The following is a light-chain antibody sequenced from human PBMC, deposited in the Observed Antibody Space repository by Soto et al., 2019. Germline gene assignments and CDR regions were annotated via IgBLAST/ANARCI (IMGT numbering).Light chain of an antibody. Sequence: EIVLTATPGHLSLSPGERATPSFWASQRLSSNYLAWFQQKPGQAPRLLIYGASNRATAIPARFSGSGSGTDFTLTISSLEPEDFAVYYCQQRSTWPLTFGGGTKVDI. CDR2: GAS. CDR1: QRLSSNY. V-gene: IGKV3-11*01. CDR3: QQRSTWPLT. J-gene: IGKJ4*01.